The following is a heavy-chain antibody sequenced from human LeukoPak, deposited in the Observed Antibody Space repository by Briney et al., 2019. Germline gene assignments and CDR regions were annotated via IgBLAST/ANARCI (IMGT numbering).Heavy chain of an antibody. CDR2: IYHTGST. CDR1: GGSIRSYD. D-gene: IGHD5/OR15-5a*01. J-gene: IGHJ4*02. CDR3: ERSKCLRSPFDY. V-gene: IGHV4-4*08. Sequence: SETLSLTCTVSGGSIRSYDWTWIRQPPGKGLEWIGYIYHTGSTNQSPSLKSRVTISVDTYKNQFSLKQSSVPPPDTSVYYCERSKCLRSPFDYWGQGTLVTVSS.